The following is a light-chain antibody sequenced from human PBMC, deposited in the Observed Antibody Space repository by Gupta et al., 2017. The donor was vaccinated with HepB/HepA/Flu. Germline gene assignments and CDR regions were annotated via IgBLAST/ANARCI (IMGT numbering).Light chain of an antibody. Sequence: DVVLTQSPLSLPVTLGQPASISCTSSRSLVSTDGNTYFDWFHQGPGQSPRRLIYTVSKRDSGVPDRFSGSGSGTDFTLKISRVEAEDLGVYYCMQDKWCPHTFGQGTKMEIK. CDR1: RSLVSTDGNTY. CDR2: TVS. V-gene: IGKV2-30*01. J-gene: IGKJ2*01. CDR3: MQDKWCPHT.